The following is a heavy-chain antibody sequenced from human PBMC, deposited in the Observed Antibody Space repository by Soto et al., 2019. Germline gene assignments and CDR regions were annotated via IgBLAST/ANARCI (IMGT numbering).Heavy chain of an antibody. Sequence: TSETLSLTCSVSGGSISHYYWSWIRQSPGKGLEWIGYAYYSGSTDYNPSLKSRVTMAVDTSKNQVSLKLNSVTTADTAVYYCARDRSTYGGGGTGEVKENWFDPWGPGTLVTVSS. CDR1: GGSISHYY. CDR2: AYYSGST. CDR3: ARDRSTYGGGGTGEVKENWFDP. D-gene: IGHD2-8*01. V-gene: IGHV4-59*01. J-gene: IGHJ5*02.